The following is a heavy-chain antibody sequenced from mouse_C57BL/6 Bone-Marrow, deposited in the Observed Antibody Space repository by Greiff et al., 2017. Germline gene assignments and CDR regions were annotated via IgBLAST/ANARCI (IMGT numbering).Heavy chain of an antibody. Sequence: EVKVEESGGGLVKPGGSLKLSCAASGFTFSSYTMSWVRQTPEKRLEWVATISGGGGSTYYPDSVKGRFTISRDNAKNTLYLQMSSLRSEDTALYYCARQRYSLDYWGQGTSVTVSS. J-gene: IGHJ4*01. D-gene: IGHD1-1*01. CDR3: ARQRYSLDY. V-gene: IGHV5-9*01. CDR2: ISGGGGST. CDR1: GFTFSSYT.